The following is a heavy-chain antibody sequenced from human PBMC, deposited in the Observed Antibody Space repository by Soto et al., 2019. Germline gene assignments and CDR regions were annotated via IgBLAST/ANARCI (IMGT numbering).Heavy chain of an antibody. CDR2: IYSGGST. CDR1: GFTVSSNY. Sequence: EVQLVETGGGLIQPGGSLRLSCAASGFTVSSNYMSWVRQAPGKGLEWVSVIYSGGSTYYADSVKGRFTISRDNSKNTLYLQMNSLRAEDTAVYYCARDTRIAVAGLYYYYYGMDVWGQGTTVTVSS. V-gene: IGHV3-53*02. J-gene: IGHJ6*02. D-gene: IGHD6-19*01. CDR3: ARDTRIAVAGLYYYYYGMDV.